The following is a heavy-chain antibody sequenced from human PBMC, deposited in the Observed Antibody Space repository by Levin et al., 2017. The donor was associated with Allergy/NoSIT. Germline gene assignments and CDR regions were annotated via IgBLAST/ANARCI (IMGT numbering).Heavy chain of an antibody. CDR1: XXXQRGKG. CDR2: FSGSGGST. V-gene: IGHV3-23*01. CDR3: EPACSGDSCSLFDY. D-gene: IGHD2-15*01. Sequence: GESLKISCAAXXXXQRGKGRTDVSKARGKGLEWVSGFSGSGGSTYYADSVKGRFTISRDNSKNTLYLQMNSLRAEDTAVYYCEPACSGDSCSLFDYWGQGTLVTVSS. J-gene: IGHJ4*02.